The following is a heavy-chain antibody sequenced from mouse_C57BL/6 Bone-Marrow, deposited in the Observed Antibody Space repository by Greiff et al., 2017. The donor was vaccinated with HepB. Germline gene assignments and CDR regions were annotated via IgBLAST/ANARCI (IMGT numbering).Heavy chain of an antibody. CDR3: ERDGAYFDC. D-gene: IGHD2-3*01. V-gene: IGHV1-43*01. CDR2: INPSTGGT. Sequence: VQLQQSGPELVKPGASVKISCKASGYSFTGYYMHWVKQSPEKSLEWIGEINPSTGGTSYNQKFKGKATLTVDKSSSTAYMQLRSLTSEDSAVYYYERDGAYFDCWGQGTTLTVSS. J-gene: IGHJ2*01. CDR1: GYSFTGYY.